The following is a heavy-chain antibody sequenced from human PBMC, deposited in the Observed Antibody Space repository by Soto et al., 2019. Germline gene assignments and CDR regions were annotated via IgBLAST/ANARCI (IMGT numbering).Heavy chain of an antibody. CDR2: IIPIFGTS. V-gene: IGHV1-69*13. Sequence: GASVKVSCKASGGTFSSYAISWVRQAPGQGLEWMGGIIPIFGTSNYAQKFQGRVTITADESTSTAYMELSSLRSEDTAVYYCARGDDYGAYGWFDPWGQGTLVTVSS. D-gene: IGHD4-17*01. J-gene: IGHJ5*02. CDR1: GGTFSSYA. CDR3: ARGDDYGAYGWFDP.